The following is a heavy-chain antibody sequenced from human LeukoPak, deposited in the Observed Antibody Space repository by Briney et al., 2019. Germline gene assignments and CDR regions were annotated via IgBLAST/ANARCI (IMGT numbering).Heavy chain of an antibody. Sequence: ASVKVSCKASGYTFTGYFMHWVRQAPGQGLEWMGWINPNSGGTNYAQRFQGRVTMTRDTSISTAYMELSGLRSNDTAVYYCARFSFSIPAAAYYFDYWGQGTLVTVSS. V-gene: IGHV1-2*02. D-gene: IGHD2-2*01. CDR1: GYTFTGYF. CDR2: INPNSGGT. CDR3: ARFSFSIPAAAYYFDY. J-gene: IGHJ4*02.